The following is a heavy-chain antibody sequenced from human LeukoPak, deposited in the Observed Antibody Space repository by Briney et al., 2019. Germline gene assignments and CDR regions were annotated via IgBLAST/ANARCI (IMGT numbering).Heavy chain of an antibody. CDR2: ITGSGRDT. CDR1: GFTFSTYA. J-gene: IGHJ4*02. Sequence: GGSLRLSCAASGFTFSTYAMNWVRQAPGKRLEWVSSITGSGRDTYYAGSVRGRITISRDNAKNSLYLQMNSLRAEDTAIYYCARETPDSSGWDWGQGTLVTVSS. V-gene: IGHV3-23*01. CDR3: ARETPDSSGWD. D-gene: IGHD6-19*01.